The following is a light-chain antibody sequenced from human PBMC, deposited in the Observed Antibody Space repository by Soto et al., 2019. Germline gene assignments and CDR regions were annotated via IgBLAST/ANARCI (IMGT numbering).Light chain of an antibody. CDR2: WAS. J-gene: IGKJ4*01. CDR1: QSVLYSSNNKNY. CDR3: QHYYSTPLT. V-gene: IGKV4-1*01. Sequence: DIVMTQSPDSLAVSLGERATINCKSSQSVLYSSNNKNYLAWYQQKPGQPPKLLIYWASTRQSGVPDRFSCSGSGTDFTLPSSSLQAEDVAVYYCQHYYSTPLTFGGGTKVEIK.